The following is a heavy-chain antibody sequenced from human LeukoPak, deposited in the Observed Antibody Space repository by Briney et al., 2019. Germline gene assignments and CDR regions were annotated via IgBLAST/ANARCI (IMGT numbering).Heavy chain of an antibody. V-gene: IGHV3-74*01. Sequence: PGGSLRLSCAVSGFTFSGHWMFWVRQAPGKGLVWVSSINSDGSSTGYTDSVKGRFTISRDNAKNTLYLQMNSLRAEDTAVYYCAIFSTLYYYDSSVPDFDYWGQGTLVTVSS. CDR3: AIFSTLYYYDSSVPDFDY. CDR1: GFTFSGHW. D-gene: IGHD3-22*01. J-gene: IGHJ4*02. CDR2: INSDGSST.